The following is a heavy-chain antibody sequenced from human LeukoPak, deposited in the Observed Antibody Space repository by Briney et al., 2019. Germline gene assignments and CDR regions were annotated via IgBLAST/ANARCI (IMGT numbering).Heavy chain of an antibody. V-gene: IGHV4-4*09. J-gene: IGHJ5*02. CDR3: TKREGPMSGSYDYFDP. Sequence: SEPLSLTCTVSGGSISGYYWSWIRQPPGQGLEWIAYIHSNGYTNYNPSLKSRVTISVDTSKNQFSLKVTSVTAADTAMYYCTKREGPMSGSYDYFDPWGQGTLVTVS. CDR2: IHSNGYT. D-gene: IGHD1-26*01. CDR1: GGSISGYY.